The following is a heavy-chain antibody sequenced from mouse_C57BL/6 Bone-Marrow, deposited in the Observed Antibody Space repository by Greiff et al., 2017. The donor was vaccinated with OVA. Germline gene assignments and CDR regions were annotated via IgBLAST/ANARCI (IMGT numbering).Heavy chain of an antibody. CDR1: GYTFTSYW. D-gene: IGHD1-1*01. J-gene: IGHJ2*01. V-gene: IGHV1-69*01. Sequence: VQLQQPGAELVMPGASVKLSCKASGYTFTSYWMHWVKQRPGQGLEWIGEIDPSDSYTNYNQKFKGKSTLTVDKSSSTAYMQLSSLTSEDSAVYYCARKGYYGSSYVYWGQGTTLTVSS. CDR3: ARKGYYGSSYVY. CDR2: IDPSDSYT.